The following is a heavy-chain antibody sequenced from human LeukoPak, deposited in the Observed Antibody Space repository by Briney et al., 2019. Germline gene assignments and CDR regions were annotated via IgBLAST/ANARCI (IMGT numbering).Heavy chain of an antibody. CDR2: IYTSGST. V-gene: IGHV4-4*07. CDR1: GGSISSYY. CDR3: AREGLVAAADAFDI. D-gene: IGHD2-15*01. Sequence: SETLSLTCTVSGGSISSYYWSWIRQPAGKGLEWSGRIYTSGSTNYNPSLKSRVTMSVDTSKNQFSLKLSSVTAADTAVYYCAREGLVAAADAFDIWGQGTMVTVSS. J-gene: IGHJ3*02.